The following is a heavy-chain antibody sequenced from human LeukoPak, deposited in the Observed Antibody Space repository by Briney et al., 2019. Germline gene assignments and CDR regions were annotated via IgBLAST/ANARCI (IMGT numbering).Heavy chain of an antibody. CDR3: APKAIELQLFAS. V-gene: IGHV4-34*01. J-gene: IGHJ4*02. CDR1: GGSFSGYY. D-gene: IGHD1-7*01. CDR2: INHSGST. Sequence: SETLSLTCAVYGGSFSGYYWSWIRQPPGKGLEWIGEINHSGSTNYNPSLKSRVTISVDTSKNQFSLKLSSVTAADTAVYYCAPKAIELQLFASWGQETLVTVSS.